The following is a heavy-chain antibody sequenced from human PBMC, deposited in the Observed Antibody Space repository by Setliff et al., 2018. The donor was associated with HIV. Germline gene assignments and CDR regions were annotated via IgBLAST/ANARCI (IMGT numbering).Heavy chain of an antibody. CDR2: IYYSGAT. D-gene: IGHD5-12*01. V-gene: IGHV4-59*06. CDR1: GGSISNYY. CDR3: ARAGGYEGFDY. Sequence: SETLSLTCTVSGGSISNYYWSWIRQPPGKGLEWIGYIYYSGATYYNPSLKSRLTISLDMSENQFSLKLNSVTAADTAIYYCARAGGYEGFDYWGRGTLVTVSS. J-gene: IGHJ4*02.